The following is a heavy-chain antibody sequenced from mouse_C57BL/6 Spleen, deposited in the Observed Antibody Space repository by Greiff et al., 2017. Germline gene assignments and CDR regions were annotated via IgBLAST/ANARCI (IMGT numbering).Heavy chain of an antibody. J-gene: IGHJ2*01. CDR3: ARSDCYPLDY. D-gene: IGHD2-3*01. V-gene: IGHV1-55*01. CDR2: IYPGSGST. CDR1: GYTFTSYW. Sequence: QVQLQQPGAELVKPGASVKMSCKASGYTFTSYWITCVKQRPGQGLEWIGDIYPGSGSTNYNEKFKSKATLTVDTSSSTAYMQFSSLTSEDSAVYYGARSDCYPLDYWGQGTTLTVSS.